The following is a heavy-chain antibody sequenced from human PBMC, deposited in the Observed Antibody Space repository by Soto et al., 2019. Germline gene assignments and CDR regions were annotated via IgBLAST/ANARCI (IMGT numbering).Heavy chain of an antibody. CDR1: GFTFSSYA. V-gene: IGHV3-30*04. D-gene: IGHD2-15*01. CDR2: ISSDGKKN. CDR3: AKDEVLVEVVARDYYGMDV. Sequence: PGGSLRLSCAASGFTFSSYAMHWVRQAPGKGLEWVAVISSDGKKNYYADSVKGRFTISRDNSKNTLYLQMNSLRAEDTAVYYCAKDEVLVEVVARDYYGMDVWGQGTTVTVSS. J-gene: IGHJ6*02.